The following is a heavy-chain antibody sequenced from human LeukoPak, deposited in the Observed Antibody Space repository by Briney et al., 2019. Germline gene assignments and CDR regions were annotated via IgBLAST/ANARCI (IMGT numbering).Heavy chain of an antibody. CDR3: AKARIAESGTNY. D-gene: IGHD6-19*01. J-gene: IGHJ4*02. V-gene: IGHV3-23*01. CDR1: GFTFSSYA. Sequence: GGSLRLSCAASGFTFSSYAMSWVRQAPGKGLEWVSAISGSGGSTYYADSVKGRFTISRDNSKDTLYLQMNSLRAEDTAVYYCAKARIAESGTNYWGQGTLVTVSS. CDR2: ISGSGGST.